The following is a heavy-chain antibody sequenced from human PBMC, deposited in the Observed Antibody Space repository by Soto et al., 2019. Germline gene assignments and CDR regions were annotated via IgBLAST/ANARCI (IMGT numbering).Heavy chain of an antibody. D-gene: IGHD6-13*01. CDR3: SQGIAAAGGDYYYYGMDV. Sequence: QVQLQQWGAGLLKPSETLSLTCAVYGGSFSGYYWSWIRQPPGKGLEWIVEINHSGSTNYNPSLKSRVTISVDTSKNQFSLKLSSVTAADTAVYYCSQGIAAAGGDYYYYGMDVWGQGTTVTVSS. J-gene: IGHJ6*02. CDR2: INHSGST. V-gene: IGHV4-34*01. CDR1: GGSFSGYY.